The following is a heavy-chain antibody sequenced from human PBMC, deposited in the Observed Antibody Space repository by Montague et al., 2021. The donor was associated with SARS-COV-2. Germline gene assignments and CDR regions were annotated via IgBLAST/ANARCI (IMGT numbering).Heavy chain of an antibody. V-gene: IGHV4-61*08. D-gene: IGHD2-2*01. CDR1: GGSVTSGDYY. Sequence: SETLSLTCTVSGGSVTSGDYYWTWIQQPPGKGLEWIGYIYNTGRTNYXXXLKSRVTISMDTSKNQFSLKVDSVSAADTAVYYCATEMPAYDVFDIWGQGTMVTVSS. CDR2: IYNTGRT. CDR3: ATEMPAYDVFDI. J-gene: IGHJ3*02.